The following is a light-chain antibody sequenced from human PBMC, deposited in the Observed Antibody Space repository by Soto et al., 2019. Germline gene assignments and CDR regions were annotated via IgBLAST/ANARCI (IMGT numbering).Light chain of an antibody. CDR1: QSVSSY. V-gene: IGKV3-11*01. Sequence: EIVLTQSPATLSLSPGERATLSCRASQSVSSYLAWYQQKPGQAPRLLIYDPSNRATGIPARFSGSGSGTDFTLTTSGLETEECTVDDCQHRSIWSLTFGGGTKVEIE. J-gene: IGKJ4*01. CDR2: DPS. CDR3: QHRSIWSLT.